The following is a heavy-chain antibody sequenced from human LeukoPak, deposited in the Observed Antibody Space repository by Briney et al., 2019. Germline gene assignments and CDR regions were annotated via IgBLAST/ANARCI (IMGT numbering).Heavy chain of an antibody. CDR2: ISYDGRNI. J-gene: IGHJ4*02. Sequence: GGSLRLSCEASGFTFSSSWMHWVRQAPGKGLEWVAVISYDGRNIHYPDSVKGRFTISRDISTDTLWLQMDSLRTEDTAVYYCAKGPLRGTAAAIDYWGQGTLVTVSS. CDR1: GFTFSSSW. V-gene: IGHV3-30*18. CDR3: AKGPLRGTAAAIDY. D-gene: IGHD2-2*01.